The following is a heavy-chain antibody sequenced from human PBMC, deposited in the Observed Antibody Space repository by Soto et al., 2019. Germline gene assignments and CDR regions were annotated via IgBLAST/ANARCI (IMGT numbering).Heavy chain of an antibody. CDR2: IYYSGST. D-gene: IGHD3-10*01. J-gene: IGHJ4*02. V-gene: IGHV4-30-4*01. Sequence: SETLSLTCTVSGGSISSGDYYWSWIRQPPGKGLEWIGYIYYSGSTYYNPSLKSRVTISVDTSKNQFSLKLSSVTAADTAVYYCASGSGDGGPAHLDWGQGTLVTVSS. CDR1: GGSISSGDYY. CDR3: ASGSGDGGPAHLD.